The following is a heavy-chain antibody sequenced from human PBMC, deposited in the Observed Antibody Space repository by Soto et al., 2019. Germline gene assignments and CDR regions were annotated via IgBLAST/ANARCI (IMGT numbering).Heavy chain of an antibody. CDR3: AKDRLRAGGLVPIALDAFDT. Sequence: GGSLRLSCVASGLSISKHGMHWVRQAPGKGLEWVAVISHDGSNKKYVDSVKGRFTISRDNSKNRLYLQMNFLRPEDTAVYYCAKDRLRAGGLVPIALDAFDTWGQGTMVTVSS. D-gene: IGHD6-19*01. V-gene: IGHV3-30*18. J-gene: IGHJ3*02. CDR1: GLSISKHG. CDR2: ISHDGSNK.